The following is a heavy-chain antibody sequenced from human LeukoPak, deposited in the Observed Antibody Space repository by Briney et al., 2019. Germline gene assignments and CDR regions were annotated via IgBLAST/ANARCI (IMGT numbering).Heavy chain of an antibody. CDR3: ARDKSIGWERYPPDY. D-gene: IGHD1-26*01. Sequence: ASVKVSCKASGYTFTGYYMHWVRQAPGQGLEWMGRIDPDSGVTDYAQKFQDRVTVTSDTSINTVYMELSRLRSDDTAVYYCARDKSIGWERYPPDYWGQGTLVTVSS. J-gene: IGHJ4*02. CDR1: GYTFTGYY. CDR2: IDPDSGVT. V-gene: IGHV1-2*02.